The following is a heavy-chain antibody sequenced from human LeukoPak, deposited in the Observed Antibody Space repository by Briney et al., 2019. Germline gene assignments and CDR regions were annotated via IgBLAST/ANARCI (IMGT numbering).Heavy chain of an antibody. CDR1: GFTFSSYG. CDR2: ISSSGSTI. D-gene: IGHD3-16*01. J-gene: IGHJ3*02. V-gene: IGHV3-48*04. Sequence: PGRSLRHSCAASGFTFSSYGMHWVRQAPGKGLEWVSYISSSGSTIYYADSVKGRFTISRDNAKNSLYLQMNSLRAEDTAVYYCARDWVHDAFDIWGQGTMVTVSS. CDR3: ARDWVHDAFDI.